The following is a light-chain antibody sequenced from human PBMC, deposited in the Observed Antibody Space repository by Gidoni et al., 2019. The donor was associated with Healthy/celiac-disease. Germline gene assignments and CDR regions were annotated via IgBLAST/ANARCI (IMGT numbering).Light chain of an antibody. CDR1: QSIGSS. CDR2: YAS. J-gene: IGKJ1*01. Sequence: ELVLTQSPDFQSVTPKEKVTITCRASQSIGSSLHWYQQKPDQSPKLLIKYASQSFSGVPSGVSGSGCGTDVTLTINSREAEDAATYYCHQRSSVPWTFGQGTKVEIK. V-gene: IGKV6-21*01. CDR3: HQRSSVPWT.